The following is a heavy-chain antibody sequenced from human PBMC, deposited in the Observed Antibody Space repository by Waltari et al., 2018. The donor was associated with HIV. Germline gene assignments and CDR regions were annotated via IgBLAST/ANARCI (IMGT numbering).Heavy chain of an antibody. V-gene: IGHV3-66*01. CDR1: GFTVSSNY. CDR3: ASIAYCGGDCYPRGMDV. D-gene: IGHD2-21*02. CDR2: IYSGGST. J-gene: IGHJ6*02. Sequence: EVQLVASGGGLVQPGGSLRLSCAGSGFTVSSNYMSWVRQAPGKGLEWVSVIYSGGSTYYADSVKGRFTISRDNSKNTLYLQMNSLRAEDTAVYYCASIAYCGGDCYPRGMDVWGQGTTVTVSS.